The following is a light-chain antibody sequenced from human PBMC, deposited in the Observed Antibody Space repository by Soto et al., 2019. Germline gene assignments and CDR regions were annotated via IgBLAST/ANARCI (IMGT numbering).Light chain of an antibody. CDR1: QSVSSK. CDR3: QQYNDWFSIT. J-gene: IGKJ5*01. V-gene: IGKV3-15*01. Sequence: EIEMTQSPATLSVSPGERAALSCRASQSVSSKLAWYRQRPGQAPRLVIYDTSTRATGVPARFSGSGSGTEFTLTISSLQSEDFGVYYCQQYNDWFSITFGQGTRLEIK. CDR2: DTS.